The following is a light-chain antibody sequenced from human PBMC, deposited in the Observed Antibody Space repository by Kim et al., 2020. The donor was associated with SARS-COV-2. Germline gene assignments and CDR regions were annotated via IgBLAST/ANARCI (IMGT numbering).Light chain of an antibody. V-gene: IGLV3-9*01. J-gene: IGLJ3*02. CDR3: QVWDSSTEV. Sequence: VALGQKARITCGGNNIGSKNVPWYQQKPGQAPVLVIYRDSNRPSGIPERFSGSNSGNTATLTISRAQAGDEADYYCQVWDSSTEVFGGGTQLTVL. CDR2: RDS. CDR1: NIGSKN.